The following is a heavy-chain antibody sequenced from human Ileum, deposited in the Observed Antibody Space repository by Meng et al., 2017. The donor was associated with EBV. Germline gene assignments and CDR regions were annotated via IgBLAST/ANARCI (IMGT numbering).Heavy chain of an antibody. V-gene: IGHV4-61*01. CDR3: ARTNYDSSGYYNWFDP. D-gene: IGHD3-22*01. Sequence: QVQLQESGPGLVTPSEXRSLTCTXSGGSVSSGSYYWSWIRQPPGKGLEWIGYIYYSGSTNYNPSLKSRVTISVDTSKNQFSLKLSSVTAADTAVYYCARTNYDSSGYYNWFDPWGQGTLVTVSS. CDR1: GGSVSSGSYY. CDR2: IYYSGST. J-gene: IGHJ5*02.